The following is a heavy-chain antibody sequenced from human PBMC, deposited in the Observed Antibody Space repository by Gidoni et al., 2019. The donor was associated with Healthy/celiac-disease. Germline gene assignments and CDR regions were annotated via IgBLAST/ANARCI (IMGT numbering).Heavy chain of an antibody. CDR1: GYSFTSYW. V-gene: IGHV5-10-1*03. CDR2: IDPSDSYT. CDR3: ARHDPPDVVVVAAYDY. D-gene: IGHD2-15*01. J-gene: IGHJ4*02. Sequence: EVQLVQSGAEVKKPGESLRISCKGSGYSFTSYWISWVRQMPGKGLEWMGRIDPSDSYTNYSPSFQGHVTISADKSISTAYLQWSSLKASDTAMYYCARHDPPDVVVVAAYDYWGQGTLVTVSS.